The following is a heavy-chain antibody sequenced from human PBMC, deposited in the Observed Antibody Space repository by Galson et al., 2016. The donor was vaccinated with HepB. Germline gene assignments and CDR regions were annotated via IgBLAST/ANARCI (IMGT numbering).Heavy chain of an antibody. J-gene: IGHJ5*02. Sequence: ETLSLTCAVSGGSISSGNWWCWVRQPPGKGLEWIAGIHHSGSTNHNPSLKSRVTISVDKNKNQFSLKLSSVNAADTAVYYCAHSGDYSLNHWGQGTLVTVSS. V-gene: IGHV4-4*02. CDR3: AHSGDYSLNH. CDR1: GGSISSGNW. D-gene: IGHD2-21*01. CDR2: IHHSGST.